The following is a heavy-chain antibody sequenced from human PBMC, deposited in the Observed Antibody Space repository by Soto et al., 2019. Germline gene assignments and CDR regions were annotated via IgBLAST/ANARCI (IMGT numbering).Heavy chain of an antibody. Sequence: QVQLVESGGGVVQPGRSLRLSCAASGFTFSSYAMHWVRPAPGKGLEWVAVLSYDGSNKYYADSVKGRFTISRDNSKNTRYLQMNSLRAEDTAVYYCARPIRLVVVAATGDYWGQGTLVTVSS. CDR2: LSYDGSNK. J-gene: IGHJ4*02. D-gene: IGHD2-15*01. V-gene: IGHV3-30-3*01. CDR3: ARPIRLVVVAATGDY. CDR1: GFTFSSYA.